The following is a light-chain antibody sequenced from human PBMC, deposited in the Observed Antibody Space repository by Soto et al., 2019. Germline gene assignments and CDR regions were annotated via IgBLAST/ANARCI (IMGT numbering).Light chain of an antibody. J-gene: IGLJ3*02. CDR2: GNR. Sequence: QSVLTQPPSASGTPGQRVTISCSGSSSNLGAGYDVHWYQQLPGAAPKLVIFGNRNRPSGVPERFSGSKSGTSASLAITGLQAEDEADYYCQAYDDSLTAFVFGGGTKLTVL. CDR3: QAYDDSLTAFV. CDR1: SSNLGAGYD. V-gene: IGLV1-40*01.